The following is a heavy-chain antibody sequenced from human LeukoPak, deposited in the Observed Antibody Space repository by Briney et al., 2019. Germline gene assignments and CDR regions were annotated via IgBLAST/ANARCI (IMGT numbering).Heavy chain of an antibody. CDR1: GFTFSRYN. CDR2: ISSSSSYI. CDR3: ARDAQWLVPEGYYYYMDV. J-gene: IGHJ6*03. Sequence: GSLRLSCAGSGFTFSRYNMNWVRQAPGKGLERVSSISSSSSYIYYADSVKGRFTISRDNAQNSLFLQMNSLGAEDTAVYYCARDAQWLVPEGYYYYMDVWGKGTRSPSP. D-gene: IGHD6-19*01. V-gene: IGHV3-21*01.